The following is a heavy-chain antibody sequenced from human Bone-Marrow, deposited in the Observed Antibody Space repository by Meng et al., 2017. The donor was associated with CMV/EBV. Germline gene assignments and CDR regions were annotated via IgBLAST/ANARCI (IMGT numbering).Heavy chain of an antibody. CDR3: ARVLRSIVVVPSSPLGY. J-gene: IGHJ4*02. V-gene: IGHV1-2*02. CDR1: YTYPGYY. CDR2: INPNSGGT. D-gene: IGHD2-2*01. Sequence: YTYPGYYMHGVRQAPGEGLEWMGWINPNSGGTNYAQKFQGRVTMTRDTSISTAYMGLSRLRSDDTAVYYCARVLRSIVVVPSSPLGYWGQGTLVTVSS.